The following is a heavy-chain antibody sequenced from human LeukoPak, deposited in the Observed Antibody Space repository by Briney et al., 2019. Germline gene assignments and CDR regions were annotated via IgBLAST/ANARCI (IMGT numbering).Heavy chain of an antibody. CDR3: ARWAGVTDQ. V-gene: IGHV3-7*01. D-gene: IGHD5-18*01. CDR1: GFTFENYW. CDR2: IKQDGSVE. Sequence: GGSLRLSCAASGFTFENYWMSWVRQAPGKGPEWVANIKQDGSVEHYLDSVKGRFTISRDNAKNSLILQMNSLIAEDTAVYYCARWAGVTDQWGQGTLVTVPS. J-gene: IGHJ4*02.